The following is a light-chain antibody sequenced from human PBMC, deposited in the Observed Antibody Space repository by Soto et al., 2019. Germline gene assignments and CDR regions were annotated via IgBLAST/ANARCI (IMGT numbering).Light chain of an antibody. CDR1: QGISSY. CDR3: QHLNSYPRT. CDR2: AAS. V-gene: IGKV1-9*01. Sequence: IQLTQSPSSLSASVGDRITITCRASQGISSYLAWYQQKPGKAPKLLIYAASTLQSGVPSRFSGSGSGTDFTLPISSLQPEDFATYYCQHLNSYPRTFGQGTKVEIK. J-gene: IGKJ1*01.